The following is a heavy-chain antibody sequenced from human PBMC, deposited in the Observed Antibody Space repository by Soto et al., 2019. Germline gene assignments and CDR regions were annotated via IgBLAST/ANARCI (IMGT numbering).Heavy chain of an antibody. D-gene: IGHD2-2*01. CDR1: GGSISSGGYS. Sequence: LXLQESGSGLVKPSQTLSLTCAVSGGSISSGGYSWSWIRQPPGKGLEWIGYIYHSGSTYYNPSPNSAVNISVDRSKNQFSLKLSSVTAADTAVCYCARVPDRWGQGTLVTVSS. V-gene: IGHV4-30-2*01. CDR2: IYHSGST. J-gene: IGHJ5*02. CDR3: ARVPDR.